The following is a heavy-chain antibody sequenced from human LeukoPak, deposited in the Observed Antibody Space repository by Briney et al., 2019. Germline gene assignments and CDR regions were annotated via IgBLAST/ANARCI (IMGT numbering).Heavy chain of an antibody. D-gene: IGHD4-23*01. CDR1: GFTFDDYG. J-gene: IGHJ4*02. V-gene: IGHV3-20*04. Sequence: GGSLRLSCAASGFTFDDYGMNWVRQAPGKGLEWVSTITWNGANTGYADSVKGRFTISRDNAKNSLYLQMNSLRAEDTAVYYCAKGYGGNSFDYWGQGTLVTVSS. CDR2: ITWNGANT. CDR3: AKGYGGNSFDY.